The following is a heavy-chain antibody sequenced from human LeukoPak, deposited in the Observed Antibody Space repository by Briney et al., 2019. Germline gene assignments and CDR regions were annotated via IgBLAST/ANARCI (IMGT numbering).Heavy chain of an antibody. J-gene: IGHJ4*02. V-gene: IGHV3-30*02. CDR1: GFTFSSYG. CDR2: IRYDGSNK. CDR3: AKDGSRALGYCSSTSCFNLGY. D-gene: IGHD2-2*01. Sequence: GGSLRLSCAASGFTFSSYGMHWVRQAPGKGLEWVAFIRYDGSNKYYADSVKGRFTISRDSSKNTLYLQMNSLRAEDTAVYYCAKDGSRALGYCSSTSCFNLGYWGQGTLVTVSS.